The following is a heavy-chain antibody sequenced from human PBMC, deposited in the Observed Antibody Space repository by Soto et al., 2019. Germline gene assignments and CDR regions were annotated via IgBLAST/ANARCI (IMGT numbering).Heavy chain of an antibody. D-gene: IGHD1-1*01. J-gene: IGHJ4*02. V-gene: IGHV1-8*01. Sequence: ASVKGSCKASGYTFTSYDSNWVRQATGQGLEWMGWMNPNTGNSAYAQKFQGRVTVTSDTSINTVHMELSSLRSEDTAVYYCARRAETNGWNGFGADKYYFDFWGQGTLVTVSS. CDR3: ARRAETNGWNGFGADKYYFDF. CDR1: GYTFTSYD. CDR2: MNPNTGNS.